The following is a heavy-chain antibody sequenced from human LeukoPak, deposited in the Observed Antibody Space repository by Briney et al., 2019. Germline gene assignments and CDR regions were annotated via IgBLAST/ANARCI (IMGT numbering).Heavy chain of an antibody. CDR1: GFTFSTYS. J-gene: IGHJ5*02. Sequence: GGSLRLSCAASGFTFSTYSMSWVCQGPGGGLDRISFISGRSDYIYYADSVKGRFTISRDNAKNSLYLQMNSLRDEDTAVYYCARDRYQVGFDPWGQGTLVIVSS. CDR2: ISGRSDYI. V-gene: IGHV3-48*02. D-gene: IGHD2-15*01. CDR3: ARDRYQVGFDP.